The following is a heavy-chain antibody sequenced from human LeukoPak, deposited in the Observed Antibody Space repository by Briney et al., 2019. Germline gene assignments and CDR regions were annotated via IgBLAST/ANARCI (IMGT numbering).Heavy chain of an antibody. CDR3: AKEAYDSSGLIDY. D-gene: IGHD3-22*01. V-gene: IGHV3-30*18. CDR2: ISYDGSNK. J-gene: IGHJ4*02. Sequence: GGSLRLSCAASGXTFSSYGMHWVRQAPGKGLEWVAVISYDGSNKYYADSVKGRFTISRDNSKNTLYLQMNSLRAEDTAVYYCAKEAYDSSGLIDYWGQGTLVTVSS. CDR1: GXTFSSYG.